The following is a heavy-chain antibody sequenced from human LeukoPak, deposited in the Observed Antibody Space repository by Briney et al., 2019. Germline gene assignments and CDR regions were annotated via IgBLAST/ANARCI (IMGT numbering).Heavy chain of an antibody. V-gene: IGHV5-51*01. J-gene: IGHJ4*02. CDR2: IYPGNSDT. D-gene: IGHD4-17*01. CDR3: ARWGTVTRFVVDY. Sequence: GGSLQISCQGSGSRFTSYWIGWVRQMPGKGLEWMGIIYPGNSDTRYSPSFQGQVTISADKSITTAYLQWRSLKASDTAMYYCARWGTVTRFVVDYWGQGTLVTVSS. CDR1: GSRFTSYW.